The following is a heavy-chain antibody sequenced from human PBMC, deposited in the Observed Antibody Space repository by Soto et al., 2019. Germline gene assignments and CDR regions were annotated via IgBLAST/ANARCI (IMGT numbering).Heavy chain of an antibody. CDR3: ARHSPVQRLAEHSFHT. D-gene: IGHD6-25*01. J-gene: IGHJ1*01. V-gene: IGHV4-39*01. CDR2: IYYSGTT. Sequence: LWETLSLSCNVSGDSISGSRHFWGWVRQPPGKGLEWIGSIYYSGTTYHNPSLKSRVTISVDGSDNQFSLKLSSVTDADTAVYYCARHSPVQRLAEHSFHTWRPGTLVT. CDR1: GDSISGSRHF.